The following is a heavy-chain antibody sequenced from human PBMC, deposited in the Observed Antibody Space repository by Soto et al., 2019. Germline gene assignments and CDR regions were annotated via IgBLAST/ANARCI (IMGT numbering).Heavy chain of an antibody. CDR1: GFSFSDYP. CDR2: ISGSGGRT. D-gene: IGHD3-16*01. CDR3: EKDHLDQGIGYYFDK. V-gene: IGHV3-23*01. Sequence: GGSLRLSCAASGFSFSDYPMTWVRQAPGKGLEWVSSISGSGGRTDNADSVQGRFTISRDNSEKKVFLQMNSLRVEDTAIYYCEKDHLDQGIGYYFDKWGQGTLVNVSS. J-gene: IGHJ4*02.